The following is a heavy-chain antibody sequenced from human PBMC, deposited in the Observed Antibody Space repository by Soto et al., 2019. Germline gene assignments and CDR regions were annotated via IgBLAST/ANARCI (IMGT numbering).Heavy chain of an antibody. CDR3: ARRTSGWYSDY. CDR1: GFTFSSYS. CDR2: IDSGGGTI. V-gene: IGHV3-48*01. J-gene: IGHJ4*02. D-gene: IGHD6-19*01. Sequence: EVQLVESGGGLVQPGGSLRLSCAASGFTFSSYSMIWVRQPPGKGLECISYIDSGGGTIYQTDSVKGRFTISRDNAKNSLYLQMKSLRGEDTAVYYCARRTSGWYSDYWGLGTLVTVSS.